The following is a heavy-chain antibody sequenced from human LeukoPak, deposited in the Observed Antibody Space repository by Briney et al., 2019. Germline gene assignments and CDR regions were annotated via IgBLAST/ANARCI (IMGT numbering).Heavy chain of an antibody. D-gene: IGHD6-19*01. J-gene: IGHJ4*02. CDR1: GFSFSNHY. Sequence: GGSLRLSCTASGFSFSNHYMRWIRQAPGKGLEWVANINEDGSNKWHLGSVKGRFTVSRDNARNSLYLQMDSLRVEDTAVYYCTRVIVAVPGYFDYFDFWGQGVLVTVSS. CDR3: TRVIVAVPGYFDYFDF. CDR2: INEDGSNK. V-gene: IGHV3-7*01.